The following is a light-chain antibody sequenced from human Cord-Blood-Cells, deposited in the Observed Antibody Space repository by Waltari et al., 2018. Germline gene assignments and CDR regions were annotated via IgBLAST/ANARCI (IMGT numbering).Light chain of an antibody. CDR3: QQYDNLPWT. Sequence: DIQMTQSPSSLSASVGDRVTITCQASQDISNYLNWYQQKPGKAPKLLIYDASNLETGVPSRFSGSGSGTDFTFTISSLQPEDIATYYCQQYDNLPWTFGQGP. CDR2: DAS. J-gene: IGKJ1*01. V-gene: IGKV1-33*01. CDR1: QDISNY.